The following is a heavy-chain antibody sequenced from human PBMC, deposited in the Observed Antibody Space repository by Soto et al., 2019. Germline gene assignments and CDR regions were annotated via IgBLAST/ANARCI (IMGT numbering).Heavy chain of an antibody. D-gene: IGHD7-27*01. CDR2: ISAYNGNT. CDR3: ARESNWGLGPIWAHDAFDI. Sequence: ASVKVSCKASGYTFTSYGISWVRQAPGQGLEWMGWISAYNGNTNYAQKLQGRVTMTTDTSTSTAYMELRSLRSDDTAVYYCARESNWGLGPIWAHDAFDIWGQGTMVTVSS. CDR1: GYTFTSYG. V-gene: IGHV1-18*01. J-gene: IGHJ3*02.